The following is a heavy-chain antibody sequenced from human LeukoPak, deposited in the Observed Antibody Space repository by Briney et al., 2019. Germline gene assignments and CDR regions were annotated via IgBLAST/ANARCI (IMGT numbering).Heavy chain of an antibody. CDR2: ISSSGSNI. V-gene: IGHV3-48*02. J-gene: IGHJ5*02. Sequence: GGSLRLSCAASGFTFSADSMNWVRQAPGKGLEWVSYISSSGSNIDYADSVKGRFTISRDNAKNSLYLQMNSLRDEDTAVYYCARERASDYYDSSGFFSWGQGTLVTVSS. CDR3: ARERASDYYDSSGFFS. CDR1: GFTFSADS. D-gene: IGHD3-22*01.